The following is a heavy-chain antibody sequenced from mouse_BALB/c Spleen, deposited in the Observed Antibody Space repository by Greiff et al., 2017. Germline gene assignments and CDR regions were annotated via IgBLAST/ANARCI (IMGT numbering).Heavy chain of an antibody. V-gene: IGHV1-4*01. CDR3: ARTSYGNFYFDY. CDR2: INPSSGYT. J-gene: IGHJ2*01. D-gene: IGHD2-10*01. CDR1: GYTSTSYT. Sequence: VQLQQSGAELARPGASVKMSCKAPGYTSTSYTRHWVKQRPGQGLEWIGYINPSSGYTNYNQKFKDKATLTADKSSSTAYMQLSSLTSEDSAVYYCARTSYGNFYFDYWGQGTTLTVSS.